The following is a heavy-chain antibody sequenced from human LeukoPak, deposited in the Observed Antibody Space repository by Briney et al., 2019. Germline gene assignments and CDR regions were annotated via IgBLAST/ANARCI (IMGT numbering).Heavy chain of an antibody. V-gene: IGHV7-4-1*02. CDR3: ARGGSRYSLLRNYGMDV. CDR2: ININTGNP. D-gene: IGHD2-15*01. J-gene: IGHJ6*02. CDR1: GYTFTSYA. Sequence: ASVKVSCKASGYTFTSYAMNWVRQAPGQGLEWMGWININTGNPTYAQGFTGRFVFSLDTSVSTAYLQISSLKAEDTAVYYCARGGSRYSLLRNYGMDVWGQGTTVTVSS.